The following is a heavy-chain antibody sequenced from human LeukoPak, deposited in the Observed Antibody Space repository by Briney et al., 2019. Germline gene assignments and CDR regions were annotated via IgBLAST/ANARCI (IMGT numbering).Heavy chain of an antibody. V-gene: IGHV3-53*01. Sequence: PGGSLRLSCAASGFTVSSNYMSWVRQAPGKGLEWVSVIYSGGSTYYADSVKGRFTISRDNSKNTLYLQMNSLRAEDTAVYYCAREQGYCSSTSCYGGPWFDPWGQGTLVTVSS. CDR2: IYSGGST. D-gene: IGHD2-2*01. CDR1: GFTVSSNY. J-gene: IGHJ5*02. CDR3: AREQGYCSSTSCYGGPWFDP.